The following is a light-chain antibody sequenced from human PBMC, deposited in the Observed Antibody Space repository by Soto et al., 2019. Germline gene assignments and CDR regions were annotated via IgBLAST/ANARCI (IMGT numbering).Light chain of an antibody. V-gene: IGKV3-20*01. J-gene: IGKJ5*01. Sequence: EIVLTQSPGTLSLSPGERATLSCRASQSVSSSYLAWYQQKPGQAPRLLIYGASSRGTGIPDRFSGSGSVTDFTLTISRREPEDFAVYYCQQYGSSPLITFGQGTRLEIK. CDR3: QQYGSSPLIT. CDR2: GAS. CDR1: QSVSSSY.